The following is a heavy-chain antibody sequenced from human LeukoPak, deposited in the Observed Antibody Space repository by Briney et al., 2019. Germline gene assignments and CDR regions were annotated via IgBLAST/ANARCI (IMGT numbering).Heavy chain of an antibody. CDR3: ARGEEGEYFDY. CDR1: GGTFSSYA. Sequence: ASVKVSCKASGGTFSSYAISWVRQAPGQGLEWMGRINPNSGGTNYAQKFQGRVTMTRDTSISTAYMELSRLRSDDTAVYYCARGEEGEYFDYWGQGTLVTVSS. D-gene: IGHD3-16*01. J-gene: IGHJ4*02. CDR2: INPNSGGT. V-gene: IGHV1-2*06.